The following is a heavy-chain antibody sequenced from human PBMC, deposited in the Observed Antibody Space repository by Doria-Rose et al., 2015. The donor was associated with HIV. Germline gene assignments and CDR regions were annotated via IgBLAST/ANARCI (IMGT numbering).Heavy chain of an antibody. D-gene: IGHD3-10*01. V-gene: IGHV4-4*09. J-gene: IGHJ6*03. Sequence: GKGLEWIGYTYSSGSTHYNSSLKSRVTISIDTSKNQFSLKLSSVTAADTAVYYCARFRPSRGIYYSLDVWGKGTTVTVSS. CDR2: TYSSGST. CDR3: ARFRPSRGIYYSLDV.